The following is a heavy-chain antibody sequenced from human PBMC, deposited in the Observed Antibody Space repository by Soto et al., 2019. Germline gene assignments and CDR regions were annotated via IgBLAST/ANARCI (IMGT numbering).Heavy chain of an antibody. Sequence: GGSLRLSCAASGFTFSSYAMSWVRQAPGKGLEWVSAISGSGGSTYYADSVKGRFTISRDNSKNTLYLQMNSLRAEDTAVYYCAKGTRFPSVTPMDVWGKGTTVTVSS. V-gene: IGHV3-23*01. CDR2: ISGSGGST. CDR1: GFTFSSYA. J-gene: IGHJ6*03. D-gene: IGHD4-4*01. CDR3: AKGTRFPSVTPMDV.